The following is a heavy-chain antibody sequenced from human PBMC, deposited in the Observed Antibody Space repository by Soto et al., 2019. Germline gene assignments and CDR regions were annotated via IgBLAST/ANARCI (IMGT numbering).Heavy chain of an antibody. J-gene: IGHJ6*02. CDR2: ISGSGGRT. Sequence: GGSLRLSCAASGFTFSNYAMSWVRQAPGKGLEWVSSISGSGGRTYYADSVKGRLTISRDNSENTLSLHMSSLRAEDTAINYCAKLVVFGVVMGLEDFWSQGTTVTVSS. CDR1: GFTFSNYA. CDR3: AKLVVFGVVMGLEDF. V-gene: IGHV3-23*01. D-gene: IGHD3-3*01.